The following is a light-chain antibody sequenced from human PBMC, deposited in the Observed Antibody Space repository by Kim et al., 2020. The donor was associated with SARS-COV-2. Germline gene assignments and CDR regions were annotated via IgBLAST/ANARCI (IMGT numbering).Light chain of an antibody. Sequence: QSVLIQPPSASGSPGQWVTISCSGSRSNIGNNLVYWYQQLPGTAPKYLIYDNYQRPSGVSDRFSGSKSGMSASLVIRGVRPEDEAHYYCAAWDDILNAWLFGGGTQLTVL. CDR3: AAWDDILNAWL. CDR2: DNY. J-gene: IGLJ3*02. CDR1: RSNIGNNL. V-gene: IGLV1-47*02.